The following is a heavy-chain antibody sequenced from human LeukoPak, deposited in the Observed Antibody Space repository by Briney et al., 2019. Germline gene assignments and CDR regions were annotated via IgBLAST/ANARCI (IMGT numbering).Heavy chain of an antibody. CDR2: IHGSASYN. J-gene: IGHJ6*03. CDR1: GFIFSNYY. CDR3: VRAFGGYDSQRFYYNMDV. Sequence: PGGSLRLSCAASGFIFSNYYLNWVRQAPGKGLEWVSCIHGSASYNYYADSVKGRFTISRDSAKNSLYLEMSSLRVEDTAVYYCVRAFGGYDSQRFYYNMDVWGKGTTVTVSS. D-gene: IGHD5-12*01. V-gene: IGHV3-21*06.